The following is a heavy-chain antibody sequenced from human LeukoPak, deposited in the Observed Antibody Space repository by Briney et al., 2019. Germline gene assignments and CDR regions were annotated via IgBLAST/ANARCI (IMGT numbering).Heavy chain of an antibody. V-gene: IGHV4-39*07. D-gene: IGHD1-26*01. CDR2: IYHSGST. Sequence: SETLSRTCTVSGDSISTSSYYWGWIRQPPGKGLEWIGSIYHSGSTYYNPSLKSRVTISVDTSKNQFSLKLSSVTAADTAVYYCAGDRRVGAEGIDPWGQGTLVTVSS. CDR1: GDSISTSSYY. J-gene: IGHJ5*02. CDR3: AGDRRVGAEGIDP.